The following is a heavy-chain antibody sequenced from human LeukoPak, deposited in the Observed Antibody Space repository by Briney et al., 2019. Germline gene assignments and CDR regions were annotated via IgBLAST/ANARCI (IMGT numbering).Heavy chain of an antibody. J-gene: IGHJ4*02. CDR3: ARGLLWFGELYFDS. D-gene: IGHD3-10*01. CDR1: GGSFSGYY. Sequence: SETLSLTCAVYGGSFSGYYRSWIRQPPGRGLEWIGEINHSGSTNYNPSLKSRVTISVDTSKNQFSLKLNSVTAADTAAYFCARGLLWFGELYFDSWGQGALVTVPS. CDR2: INHSGST. V-gene: IGHV4-34*01.